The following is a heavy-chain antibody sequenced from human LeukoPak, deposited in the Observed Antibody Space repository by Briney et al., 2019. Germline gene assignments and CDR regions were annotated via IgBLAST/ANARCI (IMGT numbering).Heavy chain of an antibody. CDR3: AKCRFCSSTSGGCMSV. CDR1: GFTVSSNF. J-gene: IGHJ6*04. D-gene: IGHD2-2*01. CDR2: IYTSGNT. Sequence: GGSLRLSCAASGFTVSSNFLSWVRQAHGKGLEWVSVIYTSGNTNYADSVKGRFTISRDNSKNTLYLQMNSLRAEDTAVYYCAKCRFCSSTSGGCMSVWGKGTTVTVSS. V-gene: IGHV3-53*01.